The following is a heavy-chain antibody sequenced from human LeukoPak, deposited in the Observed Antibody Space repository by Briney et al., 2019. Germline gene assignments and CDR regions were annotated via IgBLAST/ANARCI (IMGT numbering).Heavy chain of an antibody. CDR1: EYSFPNYC. CDR2: IYPDDSDT. Sequence: GESLKISCKHSEYSFPNYCIGWVRQMPGKGLEWMGIIYPDDSDTRYSPSFQGQVTVSADRSISTAYLQWSSLKASDTAMYYCAIGRGGQQLGDYWGQGTLVTVSS. V-gene: IGHV5-51*01. CDR3: AIGRGGQQLGDY. D-gene: IGHD6-13*01. J-gene: IGHJ4*02.